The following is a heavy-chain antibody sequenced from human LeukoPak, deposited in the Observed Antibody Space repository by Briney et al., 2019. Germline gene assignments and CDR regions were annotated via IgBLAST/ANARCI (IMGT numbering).Heavy chain of an antibody. J-gene: IGHJ3*02. Sequence: GGSLRLSCAASGFTFSSYAMSWVRQAPGKGLEWVSAISGSGGSTYYADSVKGRFTISRDNAKNSLYLQMNSLRAEDAAVYYCARDHHRRLYDSQARDTFDIWGQGTMVTVSS. V-gene: IGHV3-23*01. D-gene: IGHD3-22*01. CDR1: GFTFSSYA. CDR3: ARDHHRRLYDSQARDTFDI. CDR2: ISGSGGST.